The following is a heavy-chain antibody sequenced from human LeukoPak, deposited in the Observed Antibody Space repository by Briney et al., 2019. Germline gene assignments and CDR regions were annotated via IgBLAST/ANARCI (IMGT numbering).Heavy chain of an antibody. D-gene: IGHD3-3*01. CDR2: ISGSGGST. Sequence: PGGSLRLSCAASGFTFSSYAMSWVRQAPGKGLEWVSAISGSGGSTYYADSVKGRFTISRDNSKNTLYLQMNSLRAEDTAVYYCAKVFHGFWSGYYYWFDPWGQGTLVTVSS. CDR1: GFTFSSYA. CDR3: AKVFHGFWSGYYYWFDP. J-gene: IGHJ5*02. V-gene: IGHV3-23*01.